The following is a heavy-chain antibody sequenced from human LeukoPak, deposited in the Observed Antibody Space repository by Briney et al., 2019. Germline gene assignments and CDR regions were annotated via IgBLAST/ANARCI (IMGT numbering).Heavy chain of an antibody. J-gene: IGHJ4*02. CDR1: GNYL. CDR3: VSFYETY. Sequence: GGSLRLSCAASGNYLMHWVRQAPGRGLVWVSHINSDGSWTGYADSVKGRFTISKDNAKNTVYLQMNNLRAEDTAVYYCVSFYETYWGRGTLVTVSS. D-gene: IGHD2-2*01. CDR2: INSDGSWT. V-gene: IGHV3-74*01.